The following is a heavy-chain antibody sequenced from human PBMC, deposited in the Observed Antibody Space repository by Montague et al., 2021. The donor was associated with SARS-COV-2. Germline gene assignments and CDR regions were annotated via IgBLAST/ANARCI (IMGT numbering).Heavy chain of an antibody. J-gene: IGHJ3*01. V-gene: IGHV3-43*02. CDR3: VKDMSEFDDLNAFDV. D-gene: IGHD3-10*01. Sequence: SLRLSCAASGFIFSNYWTHWVRQAPGKGLEWVSLINGDGLTTLVTDSVEGRFIISRDNSKNSLYLQMKSLRTEDTALYFCVKDMSEFDDLNAFDVWGQGTQVTVAS. CDR1: GFIFSNYW. CDR2: INGDGLTT.